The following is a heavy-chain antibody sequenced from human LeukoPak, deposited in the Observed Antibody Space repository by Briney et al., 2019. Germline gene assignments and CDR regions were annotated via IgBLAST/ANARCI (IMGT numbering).Heavy chain of an antibody. CDR2: INHSGYT. J-gene: IGHJ3*02. CDR1: GGSFSGYY. V-gene: IGHV4-34*01. CDR3: ARGRYGSGRSRYGAFDI. Sequence: SETLSLTCAVYGGSFSGYYWSWIRQPPGKGLEWIGEINHSGYTNYNPSLKSRVTISVNTSKNQFSLKLSSVTAADTAVFYCARGRYGSGRSRYGAFDIWGQGTMVTVSS. D-gene: IGHD3-10*01.